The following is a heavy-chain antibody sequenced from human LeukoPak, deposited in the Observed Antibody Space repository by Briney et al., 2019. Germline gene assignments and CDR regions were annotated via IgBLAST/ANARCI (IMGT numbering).Heavy chain of an antibody. CDR2: INIDGSST. CDR3: ARAATVVTSRGYYGMDV. CDR1: GFTFSSYG. Sequence: GRCLRLSCAASGFTFSSYGMHWVRQAPGKWLGLVSRINIDGSSTSYPASVKGRFTISRDNAKNTLYLQMNSLRAEDTAVYYCARAATVVTSRGYYGMDVWGQGTTVTVSS. D-gene: IGHD4-23*01. J-gene: IGHJ6*02. V-gene: IGHV3-74*01.